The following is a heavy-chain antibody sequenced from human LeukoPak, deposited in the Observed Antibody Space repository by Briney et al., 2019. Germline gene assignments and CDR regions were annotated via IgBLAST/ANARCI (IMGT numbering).Heavy chain of an antibody. J-gene: IGHJ3*02. CDR3: PRDLKDNSCVWTLHAFDI. CDR2: INPNSGGT. CDR1: GYTFTGYD. D-gene: IGHD6-19*01. V-gene: IGHV1-2*02. Sequence: ASVKVSCKASGYTFTGYDIHWVRQAPGQGREWMGWINPNSGGTNYAQKLHDRVTMTMDTSISTPYMELSRLRSNDRAVDYCPRDLKDNSCVWTLHAFDIWGKGKVVTVSS.